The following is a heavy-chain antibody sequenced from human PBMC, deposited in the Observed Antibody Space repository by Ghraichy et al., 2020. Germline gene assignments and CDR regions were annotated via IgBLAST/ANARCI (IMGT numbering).Heavy chain of an antibody. Sequence: SVKVSCKASGGTFSSYAISWVRQAPGQGLEWMGGIIPIFGTANYAQKFQGRVTITADESTSTAYMELSSLRSEDTAVYDCASSGVGGEQPVQGDDYYYYYGMDVWGQGTTVTVSS. D-gene: IGHD6-13*01. J-gene: IGHJ6*02. CDR3: ASSGVGGEQPVQGDDYYYYYGMDV. V-gene: IGHV1-69*13. CDR1: GGTFSSYA. CDR2: IIPIFGTA.